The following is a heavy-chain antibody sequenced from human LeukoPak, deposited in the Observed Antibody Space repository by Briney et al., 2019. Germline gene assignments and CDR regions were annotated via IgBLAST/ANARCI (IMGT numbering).Heavy chain of an antibody. Sequence: GESLKISCKGSGSSFTSYWISWVGQMPGKGLEWMGRIDPSDSYTNYSPSFQGHVTISADKSISTAYLQWSSLKASDTAMYYCARDTPTVAAAGYYYYGMDVWGQGTTVTVSS. V-gene: IGHV5-10-1*01. CDR1: GSSFTSYW. D-gene: IGHD6-25*01. CDR3: ARDTPTVAAAGYYYYGMDV. CDR2: IDPSDSYT. J-gene: IGHJ6*02.